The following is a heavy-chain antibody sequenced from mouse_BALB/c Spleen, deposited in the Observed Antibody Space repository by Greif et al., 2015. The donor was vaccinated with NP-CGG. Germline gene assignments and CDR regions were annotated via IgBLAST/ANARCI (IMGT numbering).Heavy chain of an antibody. CDR3: ARYDGYYYYAMDY. CDR1: GFAFSSYD. V-gene: IGHV5-12-1*01. CDR2: ISSGGGST. Sequence: EVKLMESGGGLVKPGGSLKLSCAASGFAFSSYDMSWVRQTPEKRLEWVACISSGGGSTYYPDTVKGRFTISRDNAKNTLYLQMSSLKSEDTAMYYCARYDGYYYYAMDYWGQGTSVTVSS. J-gene: IGHJ4*01. D-gene: IGHD2-3*01.